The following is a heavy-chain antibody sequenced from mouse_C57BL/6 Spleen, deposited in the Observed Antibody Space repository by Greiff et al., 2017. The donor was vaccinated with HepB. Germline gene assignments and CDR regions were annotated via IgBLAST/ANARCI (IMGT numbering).Heavy chain of an antibody. Sequence: QVQLQQSGAELVKPGASVKLSCKASGYTFTSYWMHWVKQRPGQGLEWIGMIHPNSGSTNYNEKFKSKATLTVDKSSSTAYMQLSSLTCEDSAVYEYSRNIRAYGSSSYWYFDVWGTGTTVTVSS. CDR2: IHPNSGST. J-gene: IGHJ1*03. V-gene: IGHV1-64*01. CDR1: GYTFTSYW. D-gene: IGHD1-1*01. CDR3: SRNIRAYGSSSYWYFDV.